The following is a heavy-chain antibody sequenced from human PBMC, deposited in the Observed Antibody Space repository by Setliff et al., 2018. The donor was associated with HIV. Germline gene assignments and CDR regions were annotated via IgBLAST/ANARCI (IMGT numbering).Heavy chain of an antibody. J-gene: IGHJ3*01. CDR2: IFPGDSDT. CDR1: GYSFTRYW. V-gene: IGHV5-51*01. D-gene: IGHD3-10*01. CDR3: ARRSVSHVNGFVL. Sequence: PGASLKISCQASGYSFTRYWIGWVRQMPGKGLEWMGIIFPGDSDTRFSPSFQGQVPLSVDKSATTAYLHWSSLKASDTAIYYCARRSVSHVNGFVLWGQGTLVTVSS.